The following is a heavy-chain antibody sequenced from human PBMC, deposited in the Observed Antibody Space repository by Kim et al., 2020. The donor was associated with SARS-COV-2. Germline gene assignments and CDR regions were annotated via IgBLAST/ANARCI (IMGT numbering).Heavy chain of an antibody. V-gene: IGHV4-39*01. Sequence: SETLSLTCTVSGSSISRSSYYWGWIRQPPGKGLEWIGSIYYSGSTYYSPSLKSRVTISVDTSKNQFSLDLNSLAATDTAVYYCSRSLLRYSGYDPWG. D-gene: IGHD5-12*01. CDR3: SRSLLRYSGYDP. J-gene: IGHJ5*02. CDR1: GSSISRSSYY. CDR2: IYYSGST.